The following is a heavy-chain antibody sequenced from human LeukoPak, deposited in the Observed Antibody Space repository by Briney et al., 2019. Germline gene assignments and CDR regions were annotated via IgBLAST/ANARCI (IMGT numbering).Heavy chain of an antibody. CDR3: ARDGSRDGYNCVY. CDR1: GGTFSSYA. J-gene: IGHJ4*02. V-gene: IGHV1-69*13. CDR2: IIPIFGTA. D-gene: IGHD5-24*01. Sequence: GASVKVSCKASGGTFSSYAISWVRQAPGQGLEWMGGIIPIFGTANYAQKFQGRVTITADESTSTAYMELSSLRSEDTAVYYCARDGSRDGYNCVYWGQGTLATVSS.